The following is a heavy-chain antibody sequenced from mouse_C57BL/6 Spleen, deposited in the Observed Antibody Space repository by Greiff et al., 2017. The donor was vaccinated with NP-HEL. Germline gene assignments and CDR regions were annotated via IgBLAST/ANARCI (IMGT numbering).Heavy chain of an antibody. J-gene: IGHJ2*01. D-gene: IGHD2-3*01. V-gene: IGHV10-1*01. CDR2: IRSKSNNNAT. CDR3: VRDCYGYFDY. CDR1: GFSFTTYA. Sequence: EVKLVESGGGLVQPKGSLKLSCAASGFSFTTYAMNWVRQAPGKGLEWVARIRSKSNNNATYYADSVKDRFTISRDDSESMLYLQMNNLKTEDTAMYYCVRDCYGYFDYWGQGTTLTVSS.